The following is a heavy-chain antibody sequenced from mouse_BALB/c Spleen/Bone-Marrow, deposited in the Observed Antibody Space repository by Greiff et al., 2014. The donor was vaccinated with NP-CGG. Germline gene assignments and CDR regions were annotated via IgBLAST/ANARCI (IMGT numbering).Heavy chain of an antibody. CDR2: IRSKSNNYAT. V-gene: IGHV10-1*02. CDR1: GFTFNTFA. D-gene: IGHD2-3*01. Sequence: LKLSCAASGFTFNTFAMNWVRQAPGKGLEWVARIRSKSNNYATYSDDSVKDRFTISRDYSQSMLYMQMNNLKTDDTVMYYCVRLMIKKYWGQGTLVTVSA. J-gene: IGHJ3*01. CDR3: VRLMIKKY.